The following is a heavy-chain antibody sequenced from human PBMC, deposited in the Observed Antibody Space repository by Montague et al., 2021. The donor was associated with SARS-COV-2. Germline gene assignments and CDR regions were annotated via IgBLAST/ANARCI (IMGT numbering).Heavy chain of an antibody. Sequence: QSGAEVKKPGESLRISCKGSGYSFTSYWTSWVRQMPGKGLEWMGRIDPSDSYTNYSPSFQGHVTISADKSISTAYLQWSSLKASDTAMYYCARHGGDILTGYYKFWWFDPWGQGTLVTVSS. D-gene: IGHD3-9*01. CDR3: ARHGGDILTGYYKFWWFDP. J-gene: IGHJ5*02. CDR1: GYSFTSYW. CDR2: IDPSDSYT. V-gene: IGHV5-10-1*01.